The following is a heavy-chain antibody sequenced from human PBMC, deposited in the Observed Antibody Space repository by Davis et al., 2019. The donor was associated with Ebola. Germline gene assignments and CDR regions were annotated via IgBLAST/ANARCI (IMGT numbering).Heavy chain of an antibody. D-gene: IGHD3-16*01. Sequence: PSETLSLTCTVSGVSISRHYWSWIRQPPGKRLEWIGSIYYTGSAYYNSSLNSRVTISVDTSKNQFSLKLSSVTAADTAMYYCAERGGSVWGRGTLVTVSS. CDR3: AERGGSV. CDR2: IYYTGSA. J-gene: IGHJ4*02. CDR1: GVSISRHY. V-gene: IGHV4-59*11.